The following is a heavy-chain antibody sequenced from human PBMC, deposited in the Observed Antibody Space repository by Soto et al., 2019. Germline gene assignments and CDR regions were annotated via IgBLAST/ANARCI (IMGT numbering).Heavy chain of an antibody. CDR2: VSPPFRTS. V-gene: IGHV1-69*01. D-gene: IGHD3-10*01. CDR3: ARVLYYGSGSYSPYGMDV. CDR1: GVSFNNNG. Sequence: QVQLVQSGAEVKKPGSSVKVSCKTSGVSFNNNGIGWVRQAPGHGLEWMGGVSPPFRTSNYARKFQGRISITADAPTGTVNMELSSLPSEDTAQYYCARVLYYGSGSYSPYGMDVWGQGTTVTVSS. J-gene: IGHJ6*02.